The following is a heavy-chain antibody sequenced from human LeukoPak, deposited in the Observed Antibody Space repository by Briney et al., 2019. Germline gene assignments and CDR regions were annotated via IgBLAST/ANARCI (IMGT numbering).Heavy chain of an antibody. Sequence: SETLSLTCTVSGGAISGYYWTWIRQPPGKGLEWIGYIYYSGSTNYNPSLKGRVTISVDTSENQFSLKLSSVTAADTAVYYCARVVTVTSPRYGYYGMDAWGQGTTVTVSS. CDR3: ARVVTVTSPRYGYYGMDA. CDR2: IYYSGST. V-gene: IGHV4-59*01. J-gene: IGHJ6*02. D-gene: IGHD4-11*01. CDR1: GGAISGYY.